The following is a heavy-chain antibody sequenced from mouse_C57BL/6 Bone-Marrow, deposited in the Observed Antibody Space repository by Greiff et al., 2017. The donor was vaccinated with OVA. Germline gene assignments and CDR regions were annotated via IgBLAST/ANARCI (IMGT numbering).Heavy chain of an antibody. V-gene: IGHV1-64*01. CDR1: GFTFTSYW. CDR2: IHPNSGST. D-gene: IGHD3-2*02. CDR3: AREGSVSY. Sequence: VQLQQPGAELVKPGASVKLSCTASGFTFTSYWMHWVKQRPGQGLEWIGMIHPNSGSTNYNEKFKSKTTLTVDKSSSTAYMQLSSLTSEDTAVYYCAREGSVSYWGQGTRVTVSA. J-gene: IGHJ3*01.